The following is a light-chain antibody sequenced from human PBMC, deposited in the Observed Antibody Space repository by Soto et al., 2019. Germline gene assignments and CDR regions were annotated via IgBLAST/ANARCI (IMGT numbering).Light chain of an antibody. J-gene: IGLJ2*01. V-gene: IGLV4-69*01. Sequence: QLVLTQSPSASASLGASVKLTCTLSSGHNNYAVAWHQQQPGKGPRYLMKLNSDGSHTKGDGIPDRFSGSSSGAARYLTISSLQSEDEADYYCQTWGTAIRVVFGGGTKLTVL. CDR3: QTWGTAIRVV. CDR1: SGHNNYA. CDR2: LNSDGSH.